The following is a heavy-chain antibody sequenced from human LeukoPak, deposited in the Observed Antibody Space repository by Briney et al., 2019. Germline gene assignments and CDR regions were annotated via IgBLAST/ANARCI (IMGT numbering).Heavy chain of an antibody. V-gene: IGHV3-21*01. CDR2: ISSSSNYI. CDR1: GFTFSTYS. J-gene: IGHJ3*02. CDR3: ARGGTYDI. Sequence: PGGSLRLSCAASGFTFSTYSMNWVRQAPGKGLEWLSSISSSSNYIYYADSVKGRFTISRDNAKNSLYLQMNSLRGEDTAVYFCARGGTYDIWGQGTRVTVSS.